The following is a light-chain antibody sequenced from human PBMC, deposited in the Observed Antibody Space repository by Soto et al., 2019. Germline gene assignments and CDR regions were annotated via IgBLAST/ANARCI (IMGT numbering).Light chain of an antibody. CDR3: SSYSSSTTRV. CDR2: DVT. CDR1: TSDVGGYNY. J-gene: IGLJ1*01. V-gene: IGLV2-14*03. Sequence: QSVLTQPASVSESPGQSITISCTGTTSDVGGYNYVSCYQQHPDKAPQLIIFDVTSRPSGVSSRFSGSKSGNTASLTISGLQAEDEADYYCSSYSSSTTRVFGPGTKLTVL.